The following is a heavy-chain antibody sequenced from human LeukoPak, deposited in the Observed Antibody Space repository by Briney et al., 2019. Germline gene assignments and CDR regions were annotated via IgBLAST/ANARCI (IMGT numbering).Heavy chain of an antibody. J-gene: IGHJ6*03. CDR1: GFTFDNYV. CDR3: AKDLFSGSGRAGNMDV. CDR2: TSSLFPNT. D-gene: IGHD3-10*01. V-gene: IGHV3-23*01. Sequence: PGWSLRLSCAASGFTFDNYVMAWFRQAPGKGREWVSTTSSLFPNTYSADSVKGRFTTSRDNSKSTLYMQMNTLRDEDTAVYYCAKDLFSGSGRAGNMDVWGKGTTVTVSS.